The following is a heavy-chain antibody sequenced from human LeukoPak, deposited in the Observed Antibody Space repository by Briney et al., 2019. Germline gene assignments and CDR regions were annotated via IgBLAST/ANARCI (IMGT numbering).Heavy chain of an antibody. CDR2: INHSGST. J-gene: IGHJ4*02. Sequence: SETLSLTCAVYGGSFSGYYWSWIRQPPGKGLEWIGEINHSGSTNYNPSLKSRLTISIDTSKNQSSLKLSSVTAADTAVYYCARATVTIRSAKWYFDYWGQGTLVTVSS. CDR3: ARATVTIRSAKWYFDY. D-gene: IGHD4-17*01. CDR1: GGSFSGYY. V-gene: IGHV4-34*09.